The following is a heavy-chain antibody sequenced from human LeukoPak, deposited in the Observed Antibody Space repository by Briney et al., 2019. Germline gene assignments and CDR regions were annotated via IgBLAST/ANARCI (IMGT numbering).Heavy chain of an antibody. CDR3: ARGRFDILTGYYRGSSWFDP. J-gene: IGHJ5*02. Sequence: PSQTLSLTCAVSGGSISSGGYSWSWIRQPPGKGLEWIGYIYYSGSTYYNPSLKSRVTISVDRSKNQFSLKLSSVTAADTAVYYCARGRFDILTGYYRGSSWFDPWGQGTLVTVSS. D-gene: IGHD3-9*01. CDR2: IYYSGST. V-gene: IGHV4-30-2*01. CDR1: GGSISSGGYS.